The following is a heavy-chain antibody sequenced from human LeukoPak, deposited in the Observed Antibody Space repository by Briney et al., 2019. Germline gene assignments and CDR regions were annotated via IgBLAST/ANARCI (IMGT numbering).Heavy chain of an antibody. J-gene: IGHJ6*02. CDR3: ARGPPYYDFWRGHMDV. V-gene: IGHV3-30*04. Sequence: PGGSLRLSCAAAGFTFSSYAMHWVRQAPGKGLEWVAVISYDGSNKYYADSVKGRFTISRDNSKNTLYLQMNSLRAEDTAVYYCARGPPYYDFWRGHMDVWGQGTTVTVSS. CDR1: GFTFSSYA. CDR2: ISYDGSNK. D-gene: IGHD3-3*01.